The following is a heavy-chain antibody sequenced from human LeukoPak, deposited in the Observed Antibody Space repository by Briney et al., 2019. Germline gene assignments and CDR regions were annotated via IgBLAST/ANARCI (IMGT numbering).Heavy chain of an antibody. J-gene: IGHJ4*02. D-gene: IGHD1-1*01. CDR1: GFTFSSYA. CDR3: ATSPRSTGRVFNY. V-gene: IGHV3-23*01. CDR2: ISGSGGST. Sequence: PGGSLRLSCAASGFTFSSYAMSWVRQAPGKGLEWVSVISGSGGSTYYADSVKGRFSISRDSAKKSVYLQMKSLRDEDTAVYYCATSPRSTGRVFNYWGQGTLVTVSS.